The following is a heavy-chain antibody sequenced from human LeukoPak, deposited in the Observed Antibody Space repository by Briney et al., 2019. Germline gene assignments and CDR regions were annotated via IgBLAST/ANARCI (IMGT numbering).Heavy chain of an antibody. Sequence: GGSLRLSCAASGFTFSNYRMNWVRQAPGKGLEWVSSIGSAGTYIYYADSINGRFTISRDNAKNSLYLQMDSLRVEDTALYYCARDLSSSSFDYWGQGTLVTVP. CDR3: ARDLSSSSFDY. V-gene: IGHV3-21*01. D-gene: IGHD6-6*01. J-gene: IGHJ4*02. CDR2: IGSAGTYI. CDR1: GFTFSNYR.